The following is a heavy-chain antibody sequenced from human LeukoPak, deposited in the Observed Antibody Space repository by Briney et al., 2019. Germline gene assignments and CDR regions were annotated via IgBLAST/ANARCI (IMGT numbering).Heavy chain of an antibody. D-gene: IGHD1-14*01. J-gene: IGHJ6*03. V-gene: IGHV4-39*07. CDR1: GFTFSSYA. CDR2: IYYSGST. Sequence: GSLRLSCAASGFTFSSYAMSWVRQAPGKGLEWIGSIYYSGSTYSNPSLKSRVTISVDTSKNQFSLKLSSVTAADTAVYYCARGPGPNYYYYYMDVWGKGTTVTVSS. CDR3: ARGPGPNYYYYYMDV.